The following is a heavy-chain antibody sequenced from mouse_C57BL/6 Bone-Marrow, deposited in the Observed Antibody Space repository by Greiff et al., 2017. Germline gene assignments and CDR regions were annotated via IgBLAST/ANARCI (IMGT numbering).Heavy chain of an antibody. J-gene: IGHJ1*03. D-gene: IGHD1-1*02. Sequence: QVQLQQPGAELVKPGASVKLSCKASGYTFTSYWMHWVKQRPGQGLEWIGMIHPNSGSTNYNEKFKSKATLTVDKSSSTAYMQLSSLSSEDSAVYYCARGGGTPFTDYFDVWGTGTTVTVSS. CDR1: GYTFTSYW. CDR3: ARGGGTPFTDYFDV. V-gene: IGHV1-64*01. CDR2: IHPNSGST.